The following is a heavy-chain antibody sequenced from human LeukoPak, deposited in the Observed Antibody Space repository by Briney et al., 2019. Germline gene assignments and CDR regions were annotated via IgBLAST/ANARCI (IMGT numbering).Heavy chain of an antibody. CDR3: ARGLGSGSYYGY. CDR1: GYTFPSYF. CDR2: INPSGGST. D-gene: IGHD1-26*01. Sequence: ASVKVSCKASGYTFPSYFMHWVRQAPGQGLEWMGIINPSGGSTTYAQNFQGRVTMTRDTSTSTVYMELSSLRFEDTAVYYCARGLGSGSYYGYWGQGTLVTVSS. V-gene: IGHV1-46*01. J-gene: IGHJ4*02.